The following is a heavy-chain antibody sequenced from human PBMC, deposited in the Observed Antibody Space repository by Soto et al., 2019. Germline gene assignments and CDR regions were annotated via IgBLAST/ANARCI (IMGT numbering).Heavy chain of an antibody. V-gene: IGHV1-46*01. CDR1: GYTFTTYY. Sequence: ASVKVSCKASGYTFTTYYMHWVRQAPGQGLEWMGIINPSEGSTTSAQKFQGRVTMTRDTSRSTFYIELSSLRSEDTAIYYCARAGGIAAAGPPYHYSGLDVWGQGTTVTVSS. CDR2: INPSEGST. CDR3: ARAGGIAAAGPPYHYSGLDV. D-gene: IGHD6-13*01. J-gene: IGHJ6*02.